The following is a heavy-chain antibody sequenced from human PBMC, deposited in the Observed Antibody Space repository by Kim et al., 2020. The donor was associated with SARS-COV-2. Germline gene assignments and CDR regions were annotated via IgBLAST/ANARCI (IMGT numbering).Heavy chain of an antibody. D-gene: IGHD3-10*01. CDR1: GFTFSSYA. CDR3: AREEKGLPGWFGIDYYYYYGMDV. J-gene: IGHJ6*02. CDR2: ISYDGSNK. Sequence: GGSLRLSCAASGFTFSSYAMHWVRQAPGKGLEWVAVISYDGSNKYYADSVKGRFTISRDNSKNTLYLQMNSLRAEDTAVYYCAREEKGLPGWFGIDYYYYYGMDVWGQGTTVTVSS. V-gene: IGHV3-30-3*01.